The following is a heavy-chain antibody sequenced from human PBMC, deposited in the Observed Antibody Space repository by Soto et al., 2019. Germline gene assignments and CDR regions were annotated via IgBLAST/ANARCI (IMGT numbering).Heavy chain of an antibody. J-gene: IGHJ4*02. D-gene: IGHD5-18*01. CDR3: ARVRGRGYSYGYFDY. Sequence: QVQLVQSGAEVKKPGASVKVSCKASGYTFTSYYMHWVRQAPGQGLEWMGIINPSGGSTSYAQKFQGRVTMTRDTSKSTVYMELSSLRSEDTAVYYCARVRGRGYSYGYFDYWGQGTLVTVSS. V-gene: IGHV1-46*01. CDR2: INPSGGST. CDR1: GYTFTSYY.